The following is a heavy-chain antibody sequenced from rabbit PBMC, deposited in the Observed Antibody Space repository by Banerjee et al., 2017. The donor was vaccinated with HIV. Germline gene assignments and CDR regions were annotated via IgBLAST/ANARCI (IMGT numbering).Heavy chain of an antibody. D-gene: IGHD8-1*01. CDR3: ARDGAGGSYFAL. Sequence: QLEESAGGLVQPGGSLKLSCKASGFTLSSYYMNWVRQAPGKGLEWIGYIDPVFGITYCANWVNGRFSISRENAQNTVFLQMTSLTAADTATYFCARDGAGGSYFALWGQGTLVTVS. CDR1: GFTLSSYY. CDR2: IDPVFGIT. J-gene: IGHJ3*01. V-gene: IGHV1S7*01.